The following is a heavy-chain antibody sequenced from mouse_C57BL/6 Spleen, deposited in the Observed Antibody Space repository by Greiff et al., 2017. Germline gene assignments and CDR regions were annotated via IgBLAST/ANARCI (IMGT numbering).Heavy chain of an antibody. CDR2: IWRGGST. Sequence: VMLVESGPGLVQPSQSLSITCTVSGFSLTSYGVHWVRQSPGKGLEWLGVIWRGGSTDYNAAFMSRLSITKDNSKSQVFFKMNSLQADDTAIYYCAKKGGSRILYAMDYWGQGTSVTVSS. J-gene: IGHJ4*01. CDR1: GFSLTSYG. V-gene: IGHV2-5*01. D-gene: IGHD1-1*01. CDR3: AKKGGSRILYAMDY.